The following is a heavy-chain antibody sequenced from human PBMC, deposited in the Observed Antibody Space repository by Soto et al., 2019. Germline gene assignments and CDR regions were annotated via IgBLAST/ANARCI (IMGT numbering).Heavy chain of an antibody. CDR2: IWYDGSNK. CDR1: GFIFSSYG. V-gene: IGHV3-33*01. J-gene: IGHJ4*02. CDR3: ARRTSGYYNVLDS. Sequence: QMQLVESGGGVVQPGRSLRLYYAASGFIFSSYGMHWVRQPPGKGLEWVAVIWYDGSNKYYADSVKGRFIISRDNSKNTLYLQMNSLRAEDTAVYYCARRTSGYYNVLDSWGQGTLVTVSS. D-gene: IGHD3-22*01.